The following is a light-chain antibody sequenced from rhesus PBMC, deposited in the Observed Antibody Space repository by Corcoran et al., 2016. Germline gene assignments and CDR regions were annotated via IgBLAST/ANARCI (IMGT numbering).Light chain of an antibody. CDR3: QQGNSIPWT. J-gene: IGKJ1*01. CDR1: SSVSTS. V-gene: IGKV3-42*01. CDR2: RTS. Sequence: EIVLTQSPTSMAVSQGERVTISCTASSSVSTSYLHWYPQKPGFPPRLLVYRTSSLASGVPARCSGIGSGTSYTLTISSMEAEDAASYYCQQGNSIPWTFGQGTKVEIK.